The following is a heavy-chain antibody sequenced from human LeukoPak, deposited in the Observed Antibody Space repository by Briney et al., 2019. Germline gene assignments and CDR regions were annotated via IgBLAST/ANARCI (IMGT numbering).Heavy chain of an antibody. CDR3: AKAADQYYYSYFCYVDV. V-gene: IGHV3-30*18. Sequence: GGSLRLSCAASEFTFSSYGMHWVRQAPGKGLEWVAVISYDGSRKDYADSVKGRFTISRDNSKKTLYLQMNSLRVEDTAVYYCAKAADQYYYSYFCYVDVWGKGTTVTVSS. D-gene: IGHD2/OR15-2a*01. CDR2: ISYDGSRK. J-gene: IGHJ6*03. CDR1: EFTFSSYG.